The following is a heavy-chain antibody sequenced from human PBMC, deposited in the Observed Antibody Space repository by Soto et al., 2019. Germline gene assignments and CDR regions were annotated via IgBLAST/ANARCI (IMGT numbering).Heavy chain of an antibody. CDR3: ARRV. Sequence: EVQVSESGGGLVQPGGSLRLSCATSGFTFSNYPMNWVRQAPGNGLEWVSGISAGGDRTYYADSVKGRITIFRDNSRNPVSLQMNSLRVEDTAVYCCARRVWGQGTLVTVSS. CDR1: GFTFSNYP. V-gene: IGHV3-23*01. CDR2: ISAGGDRT. J-gene: IGHJ4*02.